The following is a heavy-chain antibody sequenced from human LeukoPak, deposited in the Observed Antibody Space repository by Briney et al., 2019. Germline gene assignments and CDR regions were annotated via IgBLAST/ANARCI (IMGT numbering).Heavy chain of an antibody. J-gene: IGHJ4*02. V-gene: IGHV3-23*01. CDR2: ISGSGGST. Sequence: PGGSLRLSCAASGFTFSSYAMSWVRQAPGKGLEWVSAISGSGGSTYYADSVKGQFTISRDNSKNTLYLQMNSLRAEDTAVYYCAKGSDYDFWSGYYLDYWGQGTLVTVSS. D-gene: IGHD3-3*01. CDR3: AKGSDYDFWSGYYLDY. CDR1: GFTFSSYA.